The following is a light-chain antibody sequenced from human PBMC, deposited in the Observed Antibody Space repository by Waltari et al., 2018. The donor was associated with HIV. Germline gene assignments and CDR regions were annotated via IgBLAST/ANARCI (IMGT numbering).Light chain of an antibody. Sequence: EIVLTQSPATLSLSPGERATLSCRASQSVNSYLAWYQQKPGQAPRLLIYDASNRATGIPARFSGSGSGTDFTLTISSLGPEDIAFYYCQQRANWDLTFGGGTKVEI. CDR2: DAS. V-gene: IGKV3-11*01. J-gene: IGKJ4*01. CDR1: QSVNSY. CDR3: QQRANWDLT.